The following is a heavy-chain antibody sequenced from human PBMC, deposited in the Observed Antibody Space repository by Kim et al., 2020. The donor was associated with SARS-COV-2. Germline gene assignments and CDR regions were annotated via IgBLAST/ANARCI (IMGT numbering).Heavy chain of an antibody. CDR2: ISWNGGSI. D-gene: IGHD3-22*01. V-gene: IGHV3-9*01. J-gene: IGHJ3*02. CDR3: AKTADRGYYFLGAFDI. Sequence: GGSLRLSCAASGFTFDDYAMHWVRQAPGKGLEWVSRISWNGGSIGYADSVKGRFTISRDNAKNSLYLQMNSLRAEDTALYYCAKTADRGYYFLGAFDIWGHGKMGTVSS. CDR1: GFTFDDYA.